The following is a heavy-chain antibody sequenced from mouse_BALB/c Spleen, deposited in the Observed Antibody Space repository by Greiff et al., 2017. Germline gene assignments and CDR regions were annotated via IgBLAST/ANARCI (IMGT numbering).Heavy chain of an antibody. CDR3: ARGGAYYGNYEGGAMDD. D-gene: IGHD2-1*01. CDR1: GYAFSSYW. CDR2: IYPGDGDT. V-gene: IGHV1-80*01. J-gene: IGHJ4*01. Sequence: VQLQQSGAELVRPGSSVKISCKASGYAFSSYWMNWVKQRPGQGLEWIGQIYPGDGDTNYNGKFKGKATLTADKSSSTAYMQLSSLTSEDSAVYFCARGGAYYGNYEGGAMDDWGQGTSETVSS.